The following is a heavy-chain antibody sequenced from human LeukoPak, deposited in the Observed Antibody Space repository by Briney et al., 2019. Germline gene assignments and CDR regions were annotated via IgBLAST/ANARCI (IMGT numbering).Heavy chain of an antibody. Sequence: PSETLSLTCTVSGGSIGPYYWSWIRQPAGKGLEWIGRVFTSGDTKYNSSLKSRVAMSVDTSKNHFSLKLISVTAADTAVYYCARSRCYNCAFDIWGQGTMVTVSS. CDR2: VFTSGDT. CDR1: GGSIGPYY. D-gene: IGHD2-2*02. CDR3: ARSRCYNCAFDI. V-gene: IGHV4-4*07. J-gene: IGHJ3*02.